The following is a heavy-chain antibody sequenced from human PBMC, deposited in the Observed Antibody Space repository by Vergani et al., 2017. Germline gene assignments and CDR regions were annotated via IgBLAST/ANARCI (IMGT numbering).Heavy chain of an antibody. D-gene: IGHD6-13*01. V-gene: IGHV5-51*01. CDR2: IYPGDPDT. Sequence: EVQLVQSGAEVKKPGESLKISCKGSGYSFTSYWIGWVRQMPGKGLEWMGIIYPGDPDTRYRPSVQGQVTISADQSISNAYLQWSSLKASDTAKYYCARLSCDSSWYFDYWGQGTLVTVSS. J-gene: IGHJ4*02. CDR3: ARLSCDSSWYFDY. CDR1: GYSFTSYW.